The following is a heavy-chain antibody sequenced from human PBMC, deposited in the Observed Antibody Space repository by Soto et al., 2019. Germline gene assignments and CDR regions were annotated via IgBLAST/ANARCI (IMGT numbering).Heavy chain of an antibody. CDR1: GYSFTSYW. CDR3: ARQLRRPSYYYSGMVV. Sequence: GESLKISCKGSGYSFTSYWIGWMRQMPGKRLAWMGIIYPGDSDTRYSPSFQGQVTISADKSISTAYLQCSSLKDSDTAMHYCARQLRRPSYYYSGMVVWRPGTTVTVSS. CDR2: IYPGDSDT. J-gene: IGHJ6*02. D-gene: IGHD4-17*01. V-gene: IGHV5-51*01.